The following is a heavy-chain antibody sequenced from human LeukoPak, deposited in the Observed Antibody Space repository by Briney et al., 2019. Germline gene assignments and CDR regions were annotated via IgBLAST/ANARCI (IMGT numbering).Heavy chain of an antibody. D-gene: IGHD3-16*02. CDR1: GFTFSSYW. CDR2: INSDGSST. J-gene: IGHJ4*02. Sequence: GGSLRLSCAASGFTFSSYWMHWVRQAPGKGLVWISRINSDGSSTSYADSVKGRFTISRDNAKNSLYLEMNRLRAEDTAVYYCARDQYDYVWGSYHNLHIDYWGQGTLVTVSS. CDR3: ARDQYDYVWGSYHNLHIDY. V-gene: IGHV3-74*01.